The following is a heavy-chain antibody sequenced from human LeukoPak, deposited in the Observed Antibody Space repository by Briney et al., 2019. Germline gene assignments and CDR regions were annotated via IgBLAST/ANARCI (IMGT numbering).Heavy chain of an antibody. Sequence: PGGSLRLSCAASGFTFSSYGMHWVRQAPGKGLEWVAVISYDGSNKYYADSVKGRFTISRDNSKNTLYLQMNSLRAEDTAVYYCAKDLGYDFWSGYYTRYYYYYGMDVWGQGTTVTVSS. CDR2: ISYDGSNK. J-gene: IGHJ6*02. CDR3: AKDLGYDFWSGYYTRYYYYYGMDV. D-gene: IGHD3-3*01. CDR1: GFTFSSYG. V-gene: IGHV3-30*18.